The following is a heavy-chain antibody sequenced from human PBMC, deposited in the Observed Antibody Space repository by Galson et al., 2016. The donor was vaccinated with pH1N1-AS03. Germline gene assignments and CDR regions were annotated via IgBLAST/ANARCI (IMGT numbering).Heavy chain of an antibody. CDR3: ARRVYGDYVNWFDP. V-gene: IGHV4-39*01. D-gene: IGHD4-17*01. Sequence: VSGGSISSSSYYWGWIRQPPGKGLEWIGSIYYSGSTYYNPSLKSRVTISVDTSKNQFSLKLSSVTAADTAVYYCARRVYGDYVNWFDPWGQGTLVTVSS. J-gene: IGHJ5*02. CDR2: IYYSGST. CDR1: GGSISSSSYY.